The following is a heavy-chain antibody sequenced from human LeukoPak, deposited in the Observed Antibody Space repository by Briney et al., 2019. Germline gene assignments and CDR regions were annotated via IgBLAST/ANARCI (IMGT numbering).Heavy chain of an antibody. CDR3: ARVTESYGSGRRHNYYYYMDV. CDR2: IYYSGST. V-gene: IGHV4-59*01. J-gene: IGHJ6*03. CDR1: GGSIRSYY. Sequence: PSETLSLTCTVSGGSIRSYYWSWIRQPPGKGLEWIGYIYYSGSTNYNPSLKSRATISADTSKNQFSLKLSSVTAADTAVYCARVTESYGSGRRHNYYYYMDVWGKGTTVTISS. D-gene: IGHD3-10*01.